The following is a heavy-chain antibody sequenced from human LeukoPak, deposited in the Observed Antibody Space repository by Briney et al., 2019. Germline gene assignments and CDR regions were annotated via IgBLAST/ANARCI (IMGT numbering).Heavy chain of an antibody. J-gene: IGHJ6*02. Sequence: AGGSLRLSCAASGFTFSSYWMSWVRQAPGKGLEWVANIKQDGSEKYYVDSVKGRFTISRDNAKNSLYLQMNSLRAEDTAVYYCARDIARPFGWYYYGSGSYGLWYYYYYGMDVWGQGTTVTVSS. D-gene: IGHD3-10*01. CDR2: IKQDGSEK. V-gene: IGHV3-7*04. CDR1: GFTFSSYW. CDR3: ARDIARPFGWYYYGSGSYGLWYYYYYGMDV.